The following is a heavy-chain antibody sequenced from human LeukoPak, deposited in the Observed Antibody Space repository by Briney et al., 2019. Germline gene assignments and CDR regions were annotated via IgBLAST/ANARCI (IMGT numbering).Heavy chain of an antibody. Sequence: SETLSLTCTVSGGSISSSSYYWGWIRQPPGKGLEWIGSIYYSGSTYYNPSLKSRVTISVDTSKNQFSLKLSSVTAADTAVYYCARHISSSWPDNWFDPWGQGTLVTVSS. CDR1: GGSISSSSYY. D-gene: IGHD6-13*01. CDR3: ARHISSSWPDNWFDP. V-gene: IGHV4-39*01. CDR2: IYYSGST. J-gene: IGHJ5*02.